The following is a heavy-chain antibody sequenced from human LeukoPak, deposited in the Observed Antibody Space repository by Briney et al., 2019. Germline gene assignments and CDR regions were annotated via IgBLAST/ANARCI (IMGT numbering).Heavy chain of an antibody. V-gene: IGHV3-53*01. Sequence: GGSLRLSCAASGFTVVTNYMGWVRQAPGKGLEWVSVLYSGGSTYYADSVKGGFTISIDNSKNTLYLQMNSLRAEDTAVYYCARFPYGGSRGYFYYGLDVWGQGTTVTVSS. J-gene: IGHJ6*02. D-gene: IGHD5-12*01. CDR3: ARFPYGGSRGYFYYGLDV. CDR2: LYSGGST. CDR1: GFTVVTNY.